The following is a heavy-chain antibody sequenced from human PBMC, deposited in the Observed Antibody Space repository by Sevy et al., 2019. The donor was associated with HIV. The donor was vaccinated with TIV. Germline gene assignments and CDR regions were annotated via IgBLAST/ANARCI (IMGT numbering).Heavy chain of an antibody. Sequence: GGSLRLSCAASGFAFYDYSMSWIRQAPGKGLEWVATLSFGCGKINYADSVKGRITISRDNSKNSFYLQMDNLIVEETALYYCAREGCTRPHDYWGQGTRVTVSS. J-gene: IGHJ4*02. CDR1: GFAFYDYS. CDR3: AREGCTRPHDY. CDR2: LSFGCGKI. V-gene: IGHV3-23*01. D-gene: IGHD2-8*01.